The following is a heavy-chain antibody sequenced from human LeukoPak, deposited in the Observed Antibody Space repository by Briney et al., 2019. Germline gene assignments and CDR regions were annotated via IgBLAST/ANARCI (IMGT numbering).Heavy chain of an antibody. CDR1: GYSFTSYW. Sequence: PGESLKISCKGSGYSFTSYWIGWVRQMPGKGLEWMGIIYPGDSDTRYSPSFQGQVTISADKSISTAYLQWSSLKASDTAMYYCARHRTIEYSSSYRSYEYFDLWGRGTLVTVSS. CDR3: ARHRTIEYSSSYRSYEYFDL. V-gene: IGHV5-51*01. D-gene: IGHD6-6*01. CDR2: IYPGDSDT. J-gene: IGHJ2*01.